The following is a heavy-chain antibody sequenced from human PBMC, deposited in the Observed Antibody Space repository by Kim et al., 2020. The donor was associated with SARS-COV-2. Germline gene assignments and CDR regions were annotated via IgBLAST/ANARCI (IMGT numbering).Heavy chain of an antibody. CDR2: IYYSGST. Sequence: SETLSLTCTVSGGSISSSSYYWGWIRQPPGKGLEWIGSIYYSGSTYYNPSLKSRVTISVDPSKNQFSLKLSSVTAADTAVYYCARQRGTTIFGVVIRTPIDYWGQGTLVTVSS. CDR1: GGSISSSSYY. V-gene: IGHV4-39*01. CDR3: ARQRGTTIFGVVIRTPIDY. J-gene: IGHJ4*02. D-gene: IGHD3-3*01.